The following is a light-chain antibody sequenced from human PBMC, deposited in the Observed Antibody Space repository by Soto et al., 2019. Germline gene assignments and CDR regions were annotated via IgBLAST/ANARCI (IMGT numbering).Light chain of an antibody. CDR1: QDISNY. J-gene: IGKJ4*01. V-gene: IGKV1-33*01. CDR2: DAS. Sequence: DIQMTQSPSSLSASVGDRVTITCQASQDISNYLNWYQQKPGKAPKLLIYDASNLETGVPSRFSGSGSGTDFTFTISSLQPEDIATYYCQQYDNLPLPVRGRTKVEIK. CDR3: QQYDNLPLP.